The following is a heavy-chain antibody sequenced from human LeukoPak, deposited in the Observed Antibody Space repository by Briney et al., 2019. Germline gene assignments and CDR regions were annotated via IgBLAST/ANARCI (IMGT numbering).Heavy chain of an antibody. CDR1: GFTFSGSA. CDR2: IRSKANSYAT. J-gene: IGHJ4*02. CDR3: TRHLGAAAGTDY. Sequence: GGSLRLSCAASGFTFSGSAMHWVRQASGNGLEWVGRIRSKANSYATAYAASVKGRFTISRDDSKNTAYLQMNSLKTEDTAVYYCTRHLGAAAGTDYWGQGTLVTVSS. D-gene: IGHD6-13*01. V-gene: IGHV3-73*01.